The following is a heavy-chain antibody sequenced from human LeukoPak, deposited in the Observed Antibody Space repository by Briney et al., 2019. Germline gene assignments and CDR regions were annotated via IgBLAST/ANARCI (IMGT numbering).Heavy chain of an antibody. CDR2: ISGSGGST. V-gene: IGHV3-23*01. D-gene: IGHD2-2*01. Sequence: PGGSLRLSCAASGFTFSSYAMSWVRQAPGKGLEWVSAISGSGGSTYYADSVKGRFTISRDNSKNTLYLQMNSLRAEDTAVYYCAKANPLYCSSTSCYLWYYFDYWGQGTLVTVSS. J-gene: IGHJ4*02. CDR3: AKANPLYCSSTSCYLWYYFDY. CDR1: GFTFSSYA.